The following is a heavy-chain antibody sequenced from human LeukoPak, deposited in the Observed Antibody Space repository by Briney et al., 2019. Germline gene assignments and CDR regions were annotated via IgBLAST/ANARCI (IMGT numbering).Heavy chain of an antibody. J-gene: IGHJ6*02. V-gene: IGHV4-39*07. Sequence: SETLSLTCTVSGGSISSSSYYWGWIRQPPGKGLEWIGSIYYSGSTYYNPSLKSRVTISVDTSKNQFSLKLSSVTAADTAVYYCAREVRQYYYGMDVWGQGTTVTVSS. CDR1: GGSISSSSYY. CDR2: IYYSGST. CDR3: AREVRQYYYGMDV. D-gene: IGHD3-22*01.